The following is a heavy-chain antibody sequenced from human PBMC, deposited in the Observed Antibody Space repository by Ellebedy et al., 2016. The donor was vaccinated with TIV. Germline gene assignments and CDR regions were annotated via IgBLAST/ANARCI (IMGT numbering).Heavy chain of an antibody. D-gene: IGHD4-17*01. Sequence: GESLKISCAASGFNFRSYWMTWVRQAPGKGLEWVAKIRQEGDEIYYVESVKGRFTISRDNAKHSLLLQMNSLRVEDTAVYYCARRASYGDYAVQVNPWFDPWGQGTLVTVSS. CDR3: ARRASYGDYAVQVNPWFDP. CDR1: GFNFRSYW. J-gene: IGHJ5*02. V-gene: IGHV3-7*01. CDR2: IRQEGDEI.